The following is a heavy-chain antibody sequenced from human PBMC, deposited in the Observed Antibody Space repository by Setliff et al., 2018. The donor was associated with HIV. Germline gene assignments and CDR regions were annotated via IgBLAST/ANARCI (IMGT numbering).Heavy chain of an antibody. Sequence: SETLSLTCTVSGGSISSHYWSWIRQPPGKGLEWIGSIYYSGSTNYNPSLKSRVTISVDTSKNQFSLKLSSVTAADTAVYYCARDREEANWFDPWGQGTLVTVSS. CDR1: GGSISSHY. CDR2: IYYSGST. V-gene: IGHV4-59*11. CDR3: ARDREEANWFDP. J-gene: IGHJ5*02.